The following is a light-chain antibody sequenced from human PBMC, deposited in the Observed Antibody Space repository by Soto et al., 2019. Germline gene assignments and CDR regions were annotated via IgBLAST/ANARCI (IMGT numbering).Light chain of an antibody. CDR3: SSYTSISTSAV. CDR1: SGDIGSYNR. Sequence: QSVLTQPASVSGSPGQSITISCTGTSGDIGSYNRVSWYQQHPGKAPKLIIYEVTDRPSGVSNRFSGSKSGNTASLTISGLQAEDEAEYYCSSYTSISTSAVFGGGTKVTVL. V-gene: IGLV2-14*01. J-gene: IGLJ2*01. CDR2: EVT.